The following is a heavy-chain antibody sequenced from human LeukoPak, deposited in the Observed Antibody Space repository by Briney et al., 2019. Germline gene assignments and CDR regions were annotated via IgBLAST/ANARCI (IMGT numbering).Heavy chain of an antibody. V-gene: IGHV3-23*01. CDR3: AKATVGVGANRRGWFDP. CDR2: ISGSGCST. CDR1: GFTFSGYA. D-gene: IGHD1-26*01. Sequence: GGSLRLSCAASGFTFSGYAMSWLRQAPGKGLEWVSAISGSGCSTYYADSVKGRFTISRDNSKNTLYLQMNSLRAEETAVYYCAKATVGVGANRRGWFDPWGQGTLVTVSS. J-gene: IGHJ5*02.